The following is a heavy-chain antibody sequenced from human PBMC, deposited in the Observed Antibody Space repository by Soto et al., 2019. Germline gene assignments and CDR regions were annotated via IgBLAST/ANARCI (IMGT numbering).Heavy chain of an antibody. J-gene: IGHJ3*02. D-gene: IGHD3-22*01. V-gene: IGHV3-30-3*01. CDR2: ISYDGSNK. Sequence: GGSLRLSCGASGFTFSTYAMTWVRQAPGKGLEWVAVISYDGSNKYYADSVKGRFTISRDNSKNTLYLQMNSLRAEDTAVYYCARDPGITMIVVVPGAFDIWGQGTMVTVSS. CDR1: GFTFSTYA. CDR3: ARDPGITMIVVVPGAFDI.